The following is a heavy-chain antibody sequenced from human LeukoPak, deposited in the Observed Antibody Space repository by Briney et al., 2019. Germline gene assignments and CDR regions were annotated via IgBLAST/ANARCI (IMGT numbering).Heavy chain of an antibody. CDR3: ARTVAGTSSY. CDR1: GYTFTGYY. J-gene: IGHJ4*02. CDR2: INPNSGGT. D-gene: IGHD6-19*01. V-gene: IGHV1-2*02. Sequence: ASVKVSCKASGYTFTGYYMHWVRQAPGQGLEWMGWINPNSGGTNYAQKFQGGVTMTRDTSISTAFMELSRLRSDDTAVYYCARTVAGTSSYWGQGTLVTVSS.